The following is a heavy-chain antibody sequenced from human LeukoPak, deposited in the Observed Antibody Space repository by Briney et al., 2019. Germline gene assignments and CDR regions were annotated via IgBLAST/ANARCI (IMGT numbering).Heavy chain of an antibody. Sequence: GESLKISCKGSGCRVTNFWLGWVRQMPGKGLEWMGIIYPGDSETRYSPSFQGQVTFSADKSISTDYLQWSSLKASDTAMYYCATYRGYYSYDAFDIWGQGTMVTISS. CDR3: ATYRGYYSYDAFDI. J-gene: IGHJ3*02. CDR1: GCRVTNFW. V-gene: IGHV5-51*01. CDR2: IYPGDSET. D-gene: IGHD3-22*01.